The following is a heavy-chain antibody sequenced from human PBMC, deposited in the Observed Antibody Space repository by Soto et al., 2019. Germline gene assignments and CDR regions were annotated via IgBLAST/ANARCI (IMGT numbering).Heavy chain of an antibody. V-gene: IGHV1-3*01. CDR1: GFTFSDTL. CDR3: ARDIVSVGPRANEAVDV. Sequence: QVQLVQSGAEMKQPGASVNISCQASGFTFSDTLINWVRQGPGQGLEWMGWINPANGNTRYSESFQGRVTISSLSSASTAYVALSDLTSEDTAVYYCARDIVSVGPRANEAVDVWGQGTMITVSS. D-gene: IGHD1-26*01. CDR2: INPANGNT. J-gene: IGHJ3*01.